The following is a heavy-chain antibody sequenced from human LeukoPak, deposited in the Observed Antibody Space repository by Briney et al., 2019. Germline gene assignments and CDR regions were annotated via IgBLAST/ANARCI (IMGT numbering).Heavy chain of an antibody. Sequence: PRRSLRLSPAASGFTFSSYSMNWVPQAPGKGLEWVSSISSSSSYIYYTDSVKGRFTLSRENAKNSLYLQMNSLRAEDTAVYYCARVLDIVVVTATGGAFDIWGQGTMVTVSS. CDR3: ARVLDIVVVTATGGAFDI. J-gene: IGHJ3*02. CDR1: GFTFSSYS. D-gene: IGHD2-21*02. CDR2: ISSSSSYI. V-gene: IGHV3-21*01.